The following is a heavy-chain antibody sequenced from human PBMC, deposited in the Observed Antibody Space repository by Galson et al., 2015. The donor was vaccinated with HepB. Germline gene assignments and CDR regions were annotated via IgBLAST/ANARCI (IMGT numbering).Heavy chain of an antibody. CDR2: TYYRPKWYN. CDR1: GDSVSSNSAA. D-gene: IGHD3-22*01. J-gene: IGHJ4*02. Sequence: CAISGDSVSSNSAAWNWIRQSPSRGLEWLGRTYYRPKWYNDYAVSVKSRITINPDTSKNQFSLQLNSVTPEDTAVYYCARARRNSSGYRGRTDYWGQGTLVTVSS. CDR3: ARARRNSSGYRGRTDY. V-gene: IGHV6-1*01.